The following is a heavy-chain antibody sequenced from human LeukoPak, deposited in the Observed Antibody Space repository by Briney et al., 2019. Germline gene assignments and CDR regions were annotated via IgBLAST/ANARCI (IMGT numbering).Heavy chain of an antibody. V-gene: IGHV3-33*01. CDR2: IWYDGTNK. D-gene: IGHD1-14*01. CDR3: ARDRYGIRRDYFDY. Sequence: GGSLRLSCAASGFSFSDYGMHWVRQAPGKGLEWVALIWYDGTNKYYVDSVKGRFTISRDNSKNTLYLQMNSLRADDTAMYYCARDRYGIRRDYFDYWGQGILVTVSS. J-gene: IGHJ4*02. CDR1: GFSFSDYG.